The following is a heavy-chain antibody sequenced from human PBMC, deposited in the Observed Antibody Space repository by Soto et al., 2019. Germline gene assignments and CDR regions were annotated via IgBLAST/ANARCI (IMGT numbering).Heavy chain of an antibody. CDR3: ARGGARITIFGVVNNYCYYGMDV. D-gene: IGHD3-3*01. J-gene: IGHJ6*02. Sequence: SETLSLTCAVYGGSFSGYYWSWIRQPPGKGLEWIGEINHSGSTNYDPSLKSRVTISVDTSKNQFSLKLSSVTAADTAVYYCARGGARITIFGVVNNYCYYGMDVWGQGTTVTVSS. V-gene: IGHV4-34*01. CDR2: INHSGST. CDR1: GGSFSGYY.